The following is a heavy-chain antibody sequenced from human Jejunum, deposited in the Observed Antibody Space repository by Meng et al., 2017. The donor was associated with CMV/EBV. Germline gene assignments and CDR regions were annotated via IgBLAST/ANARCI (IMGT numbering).Heavy chain of an antibody. J-gene: IGHJ4*02. CDR3: ARACRQVSNCYLDS. D-gene: IGHD4-11*01. V-gene: IGHV3-53*01. CDR2: IRDDGST. CDR1: GCSVTSHY. Sequence: SGCSVTSHYMAWVRQAPGRGLECVSFIRDDGSTTYTASVQGRFTISRDNSKNTVYLQMNSLRAEDTALYYCARACRQVSNCYLDSWGQGTQVTVSS.